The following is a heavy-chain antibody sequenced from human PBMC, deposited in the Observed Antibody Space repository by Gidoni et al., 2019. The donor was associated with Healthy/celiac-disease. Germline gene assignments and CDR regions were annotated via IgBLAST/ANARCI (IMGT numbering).Heavy chain of an antibody. V-gene: IGHV3-43*02. CDR1: GFTFDDYA. D-gene: IGHD2-15*01. CDR3: AKTAIVVVVAATDFDY. J-gene: IGHJ4*02. CDR2: ISGDGGST. Sequence: EVQLVESGGGVVQPGGSLRLSCATSGFTFDDYALHWVRQAPGKGLEWVSLISGDGGSTYYADSVKGRFTISRDNSKNSLYLQMNSLRTEDTALYYCAKTAIVVVVAATDFDYWGQGTLVTVSS.